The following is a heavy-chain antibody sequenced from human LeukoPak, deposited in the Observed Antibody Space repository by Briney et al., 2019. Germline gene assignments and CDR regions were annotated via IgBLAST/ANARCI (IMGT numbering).Heavy chain of an antibody. V-gene: IGHV3-48*03. CDR3: ARDGLYYYDSSGHFDY. CDR1: GFIFSSYE. Sequence: GGSLRLSCAASGFIFSSYEMNWVRQAPGKGLEWVSYISSSGLTIYYADSVKGRFTISRDNAKNSLYLQMNSLRAEDTAVYYCARDGLYYYDSSGHFDYWGQGTLVTVSS. CDR2: ISSSGLTI. D-gene: IGHD3-22*01. J-gene: IGHJ4*02.